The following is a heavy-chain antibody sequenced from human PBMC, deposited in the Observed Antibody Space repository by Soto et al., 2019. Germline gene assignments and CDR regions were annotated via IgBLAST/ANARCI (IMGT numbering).Heavy chain of an antibody. CDR1: GGSISSSSYY. J-gene: IGHJ4*02. V-gene: IGHV4-39*01. D-gene: IGHD2-15*01. CDR3: ARHMEYGGNQAAFDY. Sequence: SETLSLTCTVSGGSISSSSYYWGWIRQPPGKGLEWIGSIYYSGSTYYNPSLKSRVTISVDTSKNQFSLKLSSVTAADTAVYYCARHMEYGGNQAAFDYWGQGTLVTVSS. CDR2: IYYSGST.